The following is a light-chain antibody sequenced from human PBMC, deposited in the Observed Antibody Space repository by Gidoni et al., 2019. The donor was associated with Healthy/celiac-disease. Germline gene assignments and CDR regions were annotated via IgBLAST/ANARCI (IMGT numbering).Light chain of an antibody. V-gene: IGKV1-39*01. CDR3: QQGYTTPFT. J-gene: IGKJ2*01. CDR2: AAS. CDR1: QSITSY. Sequence: DIQMTQSPSSLSASVGDRVTITCRETQSITSYLNWYQQKPGKAPKLLIYAASNLQSGVPSRFSGSGSGTDFTLTIISLQPEDSATYYCQQGYTTPFTFGQGTKLEIK.